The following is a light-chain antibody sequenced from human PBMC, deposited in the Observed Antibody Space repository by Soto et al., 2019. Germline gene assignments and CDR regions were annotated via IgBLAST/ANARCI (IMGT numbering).Light chain of an antibody. V-gene: IGLV2-14*03. J-gene: IGLJ1*01. CDR1: SSDVGGYNY. CDR2: DVS. Sequence: SDRTQPAYGYGAHGQAISISCTGNSSDVGGYNYVSWYQHHPGKAPKLMIFDVSNRPSGVSNRFSGSKSGNTASLTISGLQPEDEADYYCSSYTPSNTRQIVFGTGTKVTVL. CDR3: SSYTPSNTRQIV.